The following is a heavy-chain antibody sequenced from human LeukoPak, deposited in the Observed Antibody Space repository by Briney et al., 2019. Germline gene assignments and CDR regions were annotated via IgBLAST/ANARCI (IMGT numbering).Heavy chain of an antibody. CDR1: GGTFSSYA. J-gene: IGHJ4*02. D-gene: IGHD1-26*01. CDR2: IIPIFGTA. CDR3: ARVRDSGSYSDYFDY. V-gene: IGHV1-69*13. Sequence: ASVKVSCKASGGTFSSYAISWVRQAPGQGLEWMGGIIPIFGTANYAQKFQGRVTITADESTSTAYMELSSLRSEDTAVYYCARVRDSGSYSDYFDYWGQGTLVTASS.